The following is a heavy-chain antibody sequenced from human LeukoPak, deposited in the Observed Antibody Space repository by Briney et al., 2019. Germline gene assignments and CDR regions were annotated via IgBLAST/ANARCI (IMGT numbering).Heavy chain of an antibody. J-gene: IGHJ4*02. V-gene: IGHV3-23*01. CDR3: AKDFVVTHTQLDFDY. Sequence: GGSLRLSCAASGFTLSSYGMSWVRQAPGKGLEWVSAIVGSGGSTYYADSVKGRFTISRDNSKNTLYLQMNSLRAEDTAVYYCAKDFVVTHTQLDFDYRGQGTLVTVPS. CDR2: IVGSGGST. D-gene: IGHD4-23*01. CDR1: GFTLSSYG.